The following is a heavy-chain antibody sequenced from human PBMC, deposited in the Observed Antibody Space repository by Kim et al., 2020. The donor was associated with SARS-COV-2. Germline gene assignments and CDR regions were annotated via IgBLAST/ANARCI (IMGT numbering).Heavy chain of an antibody. CDR1: GFTFSDSP. V-gene: IGHV3-73*01. D-gene: IGHD1-1*01. CDR2: IRSKANSYAT. CDR3: TRIPGTPFAFWDAFDI. J-gene: IGHJ3*02. Sequence: GGSLRLSCAASGFTFSDSPMHWVRQASGKGLEWVGRIRSKANSYATAYAASVRGRFIISRDDSKNTAYLQMNSLKTEHTAVYYCTRIPGTPFAFWDAFDIWGQGTMVTVSS.